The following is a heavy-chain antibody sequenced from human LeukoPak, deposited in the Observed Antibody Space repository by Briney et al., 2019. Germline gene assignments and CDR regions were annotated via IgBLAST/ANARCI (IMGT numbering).Heavy chain of an antibody. V-gene: IGHV3-21*01. CDR2: ISSTSAYI. D-gene: IGHD1-26*01. CDR1: GFALKSYS. CDR3: ARDGGGGIVGATNRDYYYYGMDV. J-gene: IGHJ6*02. Sequence: GGSLRLSCAGSGFALKSYSLSWVRQAPGKGLEWVSSISSTSAYIYYADSVKGRFTISRDNSKNTLYLQMNSLRAEDTAVYYCARDGGGGIVGATNRDYYYYGMDVWGQGTTVTVSS.